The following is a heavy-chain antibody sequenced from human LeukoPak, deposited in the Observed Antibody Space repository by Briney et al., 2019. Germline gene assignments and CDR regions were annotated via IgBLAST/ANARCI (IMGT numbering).Heavy chain of an antibody. CDR2: INPSGGST. CDR3: ARDRVGDSYGYYYGMDV. CDR1: GYTFTSYY. D-gene: IGHD5-18*01. V-gene: IGHV1-46*01. Sequence: GASVKVSCKASGYTFTSYYMHCVRQAPGQGPEWMGIINPSGGSTRYAQKFQGRVTMTTDTSTSTVYMELSSLRSEDTAVCYCARDRVGDSYGYYYGMDVWGQGTTVTVSS. J-gene: IGHJ6*02.